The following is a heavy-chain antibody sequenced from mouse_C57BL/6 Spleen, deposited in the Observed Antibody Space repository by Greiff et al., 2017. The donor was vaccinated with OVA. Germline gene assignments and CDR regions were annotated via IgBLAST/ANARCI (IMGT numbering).Heavy chain of an antibody. V-gene: IGHV1-54*01. CDR3: ARSATVAYFDY. D-gene: IGHD1-1*01. CDR2: INPGSGGT. J-gene: IGHJ2*01. Sequence: VKLQESGAELVRPGTSVKVSCKASGYAFTNYLIEWVKQRPGQGLEWIGVINPGSGGTNYNEKFKGKATLTADKSSSTAYMQLSSLTSEDSAVYFCARSATVAYFDYWGQGTTLTVSS. CDR1: GYAFTNYL.